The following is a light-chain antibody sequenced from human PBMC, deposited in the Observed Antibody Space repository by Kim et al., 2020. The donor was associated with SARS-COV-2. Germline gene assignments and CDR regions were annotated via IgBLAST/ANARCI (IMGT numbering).Light chain of an antibody. CDR2: AAS. CDR3: PQSYSTPYT. CDR1: QSISSY. Sequence: DIQMTQSPSSLSASVGDRVTITCRASQSISSYLIWYQQKPGKAPKLLIYAASSLQSGVPSRFSGCGSGTDFTLTISSLQPEDFATYYCPQSYSTPYTFGQGTKLDI. V-gene: IGKV1-39*01. J-gene: IGKJ2*01.